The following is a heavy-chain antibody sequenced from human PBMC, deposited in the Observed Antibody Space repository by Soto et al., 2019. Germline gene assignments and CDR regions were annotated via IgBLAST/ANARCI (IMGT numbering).Heavy chain of an antibody. CDR1: GYTFTSYA. Sequence: ASVKVSCKASGYTFTSYAMHWVRQAPGQRLEWMGWINAGNGNTKYSQKFQGRVTITRDTSASTAYMEMTSLRAEDTAVCYCAKGGRQWLVTSDFNYWGQGALVTVSS. D-gene: IGHD6-19*01. CDR3: AKGGRQWLVTSDFNY. J-gene: IGHJ4*02. V-gene: IGHV1-3*01. CDR2: INAGNGNT.